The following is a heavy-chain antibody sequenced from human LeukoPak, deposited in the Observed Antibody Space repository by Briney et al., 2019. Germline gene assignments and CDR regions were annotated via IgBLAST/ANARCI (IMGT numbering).Heavy chain of an antibody. CDR2: TYTSGST. Sequence: SQTLSLTCTVSGGSISSGSYYWSWIRQPAGKGLEWIGRTYTSGSTNYNPSLKSRVTISVDTSKNQFSLKLSSVTAADTAVYYCARRIGYWGQGTLVTVSS. CDR1: GGSISSGSYY. D-gene: IGHD2-15*01. V-gene: IGHV4-61*02. J-gene: IGHJ4*02. CDR3: ARRIGY.